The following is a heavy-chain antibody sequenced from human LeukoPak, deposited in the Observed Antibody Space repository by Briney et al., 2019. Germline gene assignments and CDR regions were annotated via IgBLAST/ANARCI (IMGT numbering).Heavy chain of an antibody. D-gene: IGHD3-16*02. CDR1: GYTFTAYY. CDR2: INPDRGGT. CDR3: ARGPYDYVWGNYRYTGDAFDI. J-gene: IGHJ3*02. V-gene: IGHV1-2*06. Sequence: ASVKVSCTASGYTFTAYYMHWVRQAPGQGLEWMGRINPDRGGTNYAQKFQGRVTMTRDKSISTASMELTSLRSDDTAVYYCARGPYDYVWGNYRYTGDAFDIWGHGTVVTVSS.